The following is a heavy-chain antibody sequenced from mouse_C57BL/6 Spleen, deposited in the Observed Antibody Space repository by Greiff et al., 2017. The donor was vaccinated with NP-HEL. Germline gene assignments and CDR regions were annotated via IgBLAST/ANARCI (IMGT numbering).Heavy chain of an antibody. CDR1: GFTFSDYY. D-gene: IGHD1-1*01. V-gene: IGHV5-16*01. CDR3: ARGPYYYGSSYYFDY. Sequence: EVKLMESEGGLVQPGSSMKLSCTASGFTFSDYYMAWVRQVPEKGLEWVANINYDGSSTYYLDSLKSRFIISRDNAKNILYLQMSSLKSEDTATYYCARGPYYYGSSYYFDYWGQGTTLTVSS. J-gene: IGHJ2*01. CDR2: INYDGSST.